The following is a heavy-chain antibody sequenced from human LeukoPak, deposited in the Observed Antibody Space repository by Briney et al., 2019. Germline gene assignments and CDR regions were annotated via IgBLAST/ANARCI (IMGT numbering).Heavy chain of an antibody. CDR3: ARGPLYSSSVYYFDY. CDR1: GFTFSSYA. D-gene: IGHD6-13*01. CDR2: ISGSGGST. Sequence: GGSLRLSCAASGFTFSSYAMSWVRQAPGKGLEWVSAISGSGGSTYYADSVKGRFTISRDNSKNTLYLQMNSLRAEDTAVYYCARGPLYSSSVYYFDYWGQGTLVTVSS. V-gene: IGHV3-23*01. J-gene: IGHJ4*02.